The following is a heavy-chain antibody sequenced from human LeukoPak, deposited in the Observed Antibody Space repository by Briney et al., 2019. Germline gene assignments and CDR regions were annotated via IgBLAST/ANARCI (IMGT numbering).Heavy chain of an antibody. CDR2: INPNSGGT. Sequence: ASVKVSCKASGYTFNDYDINWVRQAPGQGLEWMGWINPNSGGTNYAQKFQGRVTMTRDTSISTAYMELSRLRSDDTAVYYCASEITIFGVVSTLDIWGQGTMVTVSS. J-gene: IGHJ3*02. D-gene: IGHD3-3*01. V-gene: IGHV1-2*02. CDR3: ASEITIFGVVSTLDI. CDR1: GYTFNDYD.